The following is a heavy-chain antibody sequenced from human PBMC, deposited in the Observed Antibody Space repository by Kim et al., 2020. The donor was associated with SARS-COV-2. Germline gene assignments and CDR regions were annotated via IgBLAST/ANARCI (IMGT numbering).Heavy chain of an antibody. CDR1: GYTFTSYG. J-gene: IGHJ5*02. CDR2: ISAYNGNT. CDR3: AREMSGSGSYRDWFDP. V-gene: IGHV1-18*01. D-gene: IGHD3-10*01. Sequence: ASVKVSCKASGYTFTSYGISWVRQAPGQGLEWMGWISAYNGNTNYAQKLQGRVTMTTDTSTSTAYMELRSLRSDDTAVYYCAREMSGSGSYRDWFDPWGQGTLVTVSS.